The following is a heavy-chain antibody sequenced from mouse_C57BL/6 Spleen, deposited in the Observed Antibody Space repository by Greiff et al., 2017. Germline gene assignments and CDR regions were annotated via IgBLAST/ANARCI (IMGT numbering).Heavy chain of an antibody. J-gene: IGHJ4*01. V-gene: IGHV1-80*01. CDR1: GYAFSSYW. CDR2: IYPGDGDT. D-gene: IGHD2-4*01. CDR3: ARRAAIYYDYDEGMGC. Sequence: QVQLQQSGPELVKPGASVKISCKASGYAFSSYWMNWVKQRPGKGLEWIGQIYPGDGDTHYNGKFKGKATLTADKSSSTAYMQLSSLTSEDSAVYFWARRAAIYYDYDEGMGCWGQGTSVTVSS.